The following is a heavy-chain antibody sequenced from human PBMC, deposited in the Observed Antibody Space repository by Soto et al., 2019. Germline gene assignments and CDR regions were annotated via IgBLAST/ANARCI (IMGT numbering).Heavy chain of an antibody. CDR3: AKEVIAARPYYFDY. V-gene: IGHV3-23*01. D-gene: IGHD6-6*01. CDR1: GFTFSSYA. Sequence: PGGSLRLSCAASGFTFSSYAVSWARQTPGKGLEWVSTISASGAYTYYADSVKGRFTISRDNSKNTLYLQMRSLRAGDTATYYCAKEVIAARPYYFDYWGQGTLVTV. CDR2: ISASGAYT. J-gene: IGHJ4*02.